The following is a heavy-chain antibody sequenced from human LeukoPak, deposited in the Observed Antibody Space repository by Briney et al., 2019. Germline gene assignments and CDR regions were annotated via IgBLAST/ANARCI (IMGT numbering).Heavy chain of an antibody. CDR2: INANSGTR. V-gene: IGHV3-23*01. CDR1: GFAFSFFA. D-gene: IGHD6-19*01. Sequence: GGSLRLSCEASGFAFSFFAMSWLRQAPGKGLEWVSTINANSGTRSYAASVRGRFTISRDNAKDTLYLQLNTLRADDTATYYCAKPISGGLAVTADWFRPWGQGTLVVVSS. CDR3: AKPISGGLAVTADWFRP. J-gene: IGHJ5*02.